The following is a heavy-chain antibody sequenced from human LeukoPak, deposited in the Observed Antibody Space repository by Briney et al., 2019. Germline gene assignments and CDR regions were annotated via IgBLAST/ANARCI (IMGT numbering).Heavy chain of an antibody. Sequence: GGSLRLSCAASGFTFSGSAMHWVRQAPEKGLEWVSYISSSGSTIYYADSVKGRFTISRDNAKNSLYQLMNSLRAEDTAVYYCARGRPIPNWGQGTLVTVSS. CDR2: ISSSGSTI. CDR3: ARGRPIPN. J-gene: IGHJ4*02. V-gene: IGHV3-48*03. CDR1: GFTFSGSA.